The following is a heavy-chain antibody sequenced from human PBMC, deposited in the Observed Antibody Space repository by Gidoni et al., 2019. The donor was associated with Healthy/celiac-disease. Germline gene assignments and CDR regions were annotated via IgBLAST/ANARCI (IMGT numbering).Heavy chain of an antibody. CDR2: ISYDGSNK. D-gene: IGHD2-15*01. Sequence: QVQLVESVGGVVQPGRSLRLSCAASGFTFSSYAMHWVRQAPGKGLEWVAVISYDGSNKYYADSVKGRFTISRDNSKNTLYLQMNSLRAEDTAVYYCAKGEGYCSGGSCSDFDYWGQGTLVTVSS. V-gene: IGHV3-30*04. J-gene: IGHJ4*02. CDR1: GFTFSSYA. CDR3: AKGEGYCSGGSCSDFDY.